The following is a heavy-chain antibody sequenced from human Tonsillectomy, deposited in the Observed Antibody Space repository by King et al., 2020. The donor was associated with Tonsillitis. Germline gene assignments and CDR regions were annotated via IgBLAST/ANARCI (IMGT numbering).Heavy chain of an antibody. CDR3: ARDRDDFWSGYYYV. V-gene: IGHV3-21*01. J-gene: IGHJ4*02. D-gene: IGHD3-3*01. Sequence: QLVQSGGGLVKPGGSLRLSCAASGFTFSSYNMHWVRQAPGKGLEWVSSITSSSSYIYYADSVKGRFTISRDNAKNSLYLQMSSLRAEDTAVYHCARDRDDFWSGYYYVWGQGTLVTVSS. CDR2: ITSSSSYI. CDR1: GFTFSSYN.